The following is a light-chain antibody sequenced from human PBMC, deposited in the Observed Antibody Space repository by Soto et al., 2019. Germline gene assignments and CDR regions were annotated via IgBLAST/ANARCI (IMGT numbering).Light chain of an antibody. CDR1: QSINNNY. Sequence: EIVLTQSPGTLSLSPGERATLSCRASQSINNNYLAWYQQKPGQAPRLLIYGASSRATGIPGRFSGSGSGTDFTLTISRLEPEDFAVYYCQQYGSSLMYTFGQGTKLEIK. V-gene: IGKV3-20*01. CDR3: QQYGSSLMYT. J-gene: IGKJ2*01. CDR2: GAS.